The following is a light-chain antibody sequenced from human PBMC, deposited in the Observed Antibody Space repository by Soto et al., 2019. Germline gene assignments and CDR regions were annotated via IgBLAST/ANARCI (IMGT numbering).Light chain of an antibody. CDR3: HQYATSPQT. J-gene: IGKJ1*01. CDR1: QSVPKNY. Sequence: EIVLTQSPGTLSLSPGERATLSCRASQSVPKNYLAWYQHKPGQAPRLLIYGPSSRATGIPDRFSGSGSGTDFTLSISRLEPEDFAVYYCHQYATSPQTFGQGTTVEIK. CDR2: GPS. V-gene: IGKV3-20*01.